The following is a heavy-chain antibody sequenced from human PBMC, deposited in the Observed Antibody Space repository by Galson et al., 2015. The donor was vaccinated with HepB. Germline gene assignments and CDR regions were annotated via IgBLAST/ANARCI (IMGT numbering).Heavy chain of an antibody. D-gene: IGHD6-19*01. V-gene: IGHV3-33*08. CDR2: IWYDGSNK. Sequence: SLRLSCAASGFTFSSYGMHWVRQAPGKGLEWVAVIWYDGSNKYYADSVKGRFTISRDNAKNSLYLQMNSLRAEDTAVYYCASGGREQQWLVRHFDYWGQGTLVTVSS. J-gene: IGHJ4*02. CDR3: ASGGREQQWLVRHFDY. CDR1: GFTFSSYG.